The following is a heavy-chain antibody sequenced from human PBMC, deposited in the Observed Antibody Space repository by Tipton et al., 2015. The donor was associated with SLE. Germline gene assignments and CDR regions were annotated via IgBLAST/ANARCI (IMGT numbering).Heavy chain of an antibody. Sequence: TLSLTCIVSGSSIDGGYHWGWIRQPPGKGLEWIANIHHSGRTYYNPSLKSRVTISMDTSKNQFSLKLSSVTAADTDFYYCARRWDTSTWDYWGQGTLVSVSS. V-gene: IGHV4-38-2*02. J-gene: IGHJ4*02. D-gene: IGHD6-13*01. CDR2: IHHSGRT. CDR1: GSSIDGGYH. CDR3: ARRWDTSTWDY.